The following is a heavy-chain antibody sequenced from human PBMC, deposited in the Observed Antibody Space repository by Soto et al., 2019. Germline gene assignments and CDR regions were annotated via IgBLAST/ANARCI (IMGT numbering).Heavy chain of an antibody. V-gene: IGHV1-18*01. Sequence: QVQLVQSGAEVKKPGASVKVSCKASGYTFTSSGISWVRQAPGQGPEWMGWISTYNGDTNYAQKCQGRLTMTTDTSTSTAYMDLRSLRSDDRAVYYCARTVAGYFDSWGQGTLVTVSS. D-gene: IGHD6-19*01. J-gene: IGHJ4*02. CDR1: GYTFTSSG. CDR2: ISTYNGDT. CDR3: ARTVAGYFDS.